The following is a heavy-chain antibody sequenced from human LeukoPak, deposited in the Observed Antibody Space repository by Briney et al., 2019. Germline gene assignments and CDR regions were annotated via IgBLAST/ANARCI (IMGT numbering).Heavy chain of an antibody. CDR3: ATGSLVRGTYYFDY. J-gene: IGHJ4*02. CDR1: GFTFSSYG. Sequence: PGGSLRLSCAASGFTFSSYGMHWVRQAPGKGLKWVAFIRFDGSKKYFAGSVKGRFTISRDNSKNTLSLQMNSLRAEDTAVYYCATGSLVRGTYYFDYWGQGTLVTVSS. V-gene: IGHV3-30*02. D-gene: IGHD3-10*01. CDR2: IRFDGSKK.